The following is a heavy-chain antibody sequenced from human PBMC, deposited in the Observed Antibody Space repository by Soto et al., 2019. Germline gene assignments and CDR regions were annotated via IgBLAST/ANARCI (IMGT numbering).Heavy chain of an antibody. J-gene: IGHJ4*02. Sequence: SGPTLVNPTQTLTLTFTFSGFSLNTTGVAVGWIRQPPGKALEWLALIYWDDEKRYTPSLKGRLTITKDTSANQVTLSMTNMDPVDTATFYCAHRLINSDYYGSEPSDSWGQGTLVTVSS. CDR3: AHRLINSDYYGSEPSDS. D-gene: IGHD3-10*01. V-gene: IGHV2-5*02. CDR1: GFSLNTTGVA. CDR2: IYWDDEK.